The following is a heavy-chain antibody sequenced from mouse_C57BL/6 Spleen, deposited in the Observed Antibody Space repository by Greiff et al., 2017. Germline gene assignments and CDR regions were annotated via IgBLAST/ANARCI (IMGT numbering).Heavy chain of an antibody. J-gene: IGHJ1*03. CDR2: LLPDSGST. CDR3: ARKRAFRYWYFDV. V-gene: IGHV1-9*01. D-gene: IGHD3-3*01. CDR1: GYTFTGYW. Sequence: VKLQESGAELMKPGASVKLSCKATGYTFTGYWIEWVKQRPGHGLEWNGELLPDSGSTNYNEKFKGKATFTADTSSKTADMQLRSLTTEDSAIYYCARKRAFRYWYFDVWGTGTTVTVSS.